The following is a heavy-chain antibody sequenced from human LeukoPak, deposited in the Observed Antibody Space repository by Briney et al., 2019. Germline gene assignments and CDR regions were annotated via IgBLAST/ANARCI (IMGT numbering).Heavy chain of an antibody. J-gene: IGHJ4*02. Sequence: GGSLRLSCAASGFTFSTYSMHWVRQAPGKGLEWVSFISTSYSTIYAVSVKGRFTISRDNAKNSVYLQMNSLRAEDTAVYYCARSHYYLDSWGQGTLVTVSS. V-gene: IGHV3-48*01. CDR2: ISTSYSTI. CDR3: ARSHYYLDS. CDR1: GFTFSTYS.